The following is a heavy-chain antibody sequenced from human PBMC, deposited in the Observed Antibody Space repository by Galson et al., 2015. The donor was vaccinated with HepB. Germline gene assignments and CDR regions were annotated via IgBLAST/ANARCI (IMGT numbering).Heavy chain of an antibody. D-gene: IGHD1-1*01. V-gene: IGHV1-46*01. Sequence: SVKVSCKASGYTFTSYYMHWVRQAPGQGLEWMGIINPSGGSTSYAQKFQGRVTMTRDTSTSTVYMELSSLRSEDTAVYYCAGDPRWNYSDYGMDVWGQGTTVTVSS. CDR1: GYTFTSYY. CDR2: INPSGGST. J-gene: IGHJ6*02. CDR3: AGDPRWNYSDYGMDV.